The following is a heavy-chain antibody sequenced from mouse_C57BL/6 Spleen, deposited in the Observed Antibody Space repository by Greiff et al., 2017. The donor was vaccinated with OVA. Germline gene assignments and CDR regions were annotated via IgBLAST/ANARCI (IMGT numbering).Heavy chain of an antibody. CDR2: ICGGGGNT. CDR3: ARAGGYYAMDY. CDR1: GFTFSSYT. J-gene: IGHJ4*01. Sequence: EVKLMESGGGLVKPGGSLKLSCAASGFTFSSYTMSWVSQTPETRLEWVATICGGGGNTYYPDSVKGRSTLSRDNAKNTLYLRMSSLRSEDTALYYCARAGGYYAMDYWGQGTSVTVSS. V-gene: IGHV5-9*01.